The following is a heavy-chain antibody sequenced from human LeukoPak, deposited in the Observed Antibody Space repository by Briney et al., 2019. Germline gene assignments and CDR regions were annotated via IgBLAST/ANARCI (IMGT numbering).Heavy chain of an antibody. CDR1: GCHFTSYW. V-gene: IGHV5-51*01. Sequence: GGALQISWKGAGCHFTSYWIGGGRQMPGKGLEGMGIIYPGDGDTRYSASCQGQVTISADNSISTACLHCSSLKASDTAMYYCARSTGELRNRYYYYYRMDVRGQGTPAPVS. CDR2: IYPGDGDT. D-gene: IGHD1-26*01. CDR3: ARSTGELRNRYYYYYRMDV. J-gene: IGHJ6*02.